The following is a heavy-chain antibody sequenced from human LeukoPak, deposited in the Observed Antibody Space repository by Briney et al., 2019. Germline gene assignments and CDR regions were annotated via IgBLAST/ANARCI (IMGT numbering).Heavy chain of an antibody. CDR3: AREMAIAAPSSLKGY. V-gene: IGHV1-2*02. D-gene: IGHD6-13*01. CDR1: GYTFTGYY. CDR2: INPNSGGT. J-gene: IGHJ4*02. Sequence: ASVKVSCKASGYTFTGYYMHWVRQAPGQGLEWMGWINPNSGGTNYAQKFQGRVTMTRDTSISTAYMELSRLRSDDTAVYYCAREMAIAAPSSLKGYWGQGTLVTVSS.